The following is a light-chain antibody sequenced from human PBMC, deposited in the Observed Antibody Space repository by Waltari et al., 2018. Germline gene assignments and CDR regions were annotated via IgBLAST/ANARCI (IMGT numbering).Light chain of an antibody. V-gene: IGLV2-14*03. Sequence: QSALTQHASVTGSPGPSITTSCTGTSSDVGGSNYVAWYQQHPGKAPKLIIYDVSTRPSGTSNRFSGSKSGNTASLTISGLQANGEADYYCNSYTNSRTWVFGGGTKLTVL. CDR3: NSYTNSRTWV. CDR1: SSDVGGSNY. CDR2: DVS. J-gene: IGLJ3*02.